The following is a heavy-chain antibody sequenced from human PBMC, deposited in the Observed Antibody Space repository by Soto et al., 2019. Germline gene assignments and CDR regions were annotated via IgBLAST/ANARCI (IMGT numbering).Heavy chain of an antibody. D-gene: IGHD3-10*01. CDR2: ISFDGNNE. V-gene: IGHV3-30-3*01. J-gene: IGHJ4*02. CDR1: GFTFSSHT. CDR3: ARDAARSSDYFDY. Sequence: PGGSLRLSCAASGFTFSSHTMHWVRQAPGKGLEWVAVISFDGNNEYYADSVKGRFTISRDNSKNTLFLQMNSLRAEDTAVYHCARDAARSSDYFDYWGQGTRVTVSS.